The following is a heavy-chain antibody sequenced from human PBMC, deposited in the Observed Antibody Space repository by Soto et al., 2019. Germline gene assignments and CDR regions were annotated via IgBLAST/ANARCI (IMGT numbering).Heavy chain of an antibody. D-gene: IGHD2-8*01. CDR2: IYPGDSDI. V-gene: IGHV5-51*01. Sequence: GESLKISCRCSGYSFTNFWSGWVRRMPGKGLEWMGIIYPGDSDIKYSPSFQGQVTISADKSISTAYLQWSSLKASDTAMYYCARQNGAFDIWGPGTMVTVSS. CDR1: GYSFTNFW. J-gene: IGHJ3*02. CDR3: ARQNGAFDI.